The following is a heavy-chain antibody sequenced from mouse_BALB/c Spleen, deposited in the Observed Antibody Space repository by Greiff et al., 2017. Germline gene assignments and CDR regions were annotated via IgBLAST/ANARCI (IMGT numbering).Heavy chain of an antibody. CDR3: AREASYGNYRGFAY. CDR2: INPSNGRT. Sequence: QVQLKQPGAELVKPGASVKLSCKASGYTFTSYWMHWVKQRPGHGLEWIGEINPSNGRTNYNEKFKSKATLTVDKSSSTAYMQLSSLTSEDSAVYYCAREASYGNYRGFAYWGQGTLVTVSA. D-gene: IGHD2-10*01. J-gene: IGHJ3*01. CDR1: GYTFTSYW. V-gene: IGHV1S81*02.